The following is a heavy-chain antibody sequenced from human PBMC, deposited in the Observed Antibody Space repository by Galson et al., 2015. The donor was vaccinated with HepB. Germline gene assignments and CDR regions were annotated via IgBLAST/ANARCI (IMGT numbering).Heavy chain of an antibody. CDR3: AVLVGELLGGLDY. CDR1: GFTFSSYS. D-gene: IGHD3-10*01. J-gene: IGHJ4*02. Sequence: SLRLSCAASGFTFSSYSMSWVRQAPGKGLEWVSYISSSSSTIYYADSVKGRFTISRDNAKNSLYLQMNSLRAEDTAVYYCAVLVGELLGGLDYWGQGTLVTVSS. V-gene: IGHV3-48*04. CDR2: ISSSSSTI.